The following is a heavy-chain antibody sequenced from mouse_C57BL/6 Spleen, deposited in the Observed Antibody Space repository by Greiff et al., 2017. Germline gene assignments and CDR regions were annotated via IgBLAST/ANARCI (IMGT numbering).Heavy chain of an antibody. J-gene: IGHJ2*01. V-gene: IGHV1-74*01. CDR3: AQFDLLWYYFDY. D-gene: IGHD2-1*01. CDR2: IHPSDSDT. CDR1: GYTFTSYW. Sequence: QVQLKQPGAELVKPGASVKVSCKASGYTFTSYWMHWVKQRPGQGLEWIGRIHPSDSDTNYNQKFKGKATLTVDKSSSTAYMQRSSLTSEDSAVYYCAQFDLLWYYFDYGGKGTTLTVSS.